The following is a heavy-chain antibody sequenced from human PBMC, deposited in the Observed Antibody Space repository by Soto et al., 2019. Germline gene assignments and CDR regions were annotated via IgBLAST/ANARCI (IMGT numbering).Heavy chain of an antibody. CDR1: GFTFSSYG. Sequence: VQLVESGGGVVQPGGSLRLSCAASGFTFSSYGMHWVRQAPGKGLEWVAVIWYDGSNKYYADSVKGRFTISRDNSKNTLYLQMNSLRAEDTAVYYCARSNDWNGCDYWGQGTLVTVSS. V-gene: IGHV3-33*08. D-gene: IGHD1-1*01. CDR3: ARSNDWNGCDY. CDR2: IWYDGSNK. J-gene: IGHJ4*02.